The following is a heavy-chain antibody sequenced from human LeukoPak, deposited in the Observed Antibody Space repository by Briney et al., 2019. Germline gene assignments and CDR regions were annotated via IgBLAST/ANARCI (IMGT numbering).Heavy chain of an antibody. CDR1: GYTFSGYA. D-gene: IGHD1-26*01. Sequence: ASVKVSCKASGYTFSGYAIHWVRQAPGQRFEWMGWINAGNGHTKYSQNFQGRVTITRDSSANIVYMDVSSLTSEDTAVYYCAKDGGSGTYYNYWGQGTLVTVSS. J-gene: IGHJ4*02. CDR3: AKDGGSGTYYNY. CDR2: INAGNGHT. V-gene: IGHV1-3*01.